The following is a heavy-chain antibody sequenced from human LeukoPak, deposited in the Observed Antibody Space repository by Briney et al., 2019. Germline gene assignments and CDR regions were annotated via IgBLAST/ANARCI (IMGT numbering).Heavy chain of an antibody. CDR1: GFTFSREW. CDR2: IKQDGSKQ. D-gene: IGHD3-16*01. J-gene: IGHJ4*02. Sequence: PGGSLSLTCAASGFTFSREWLSWVRQPPGKGLEWVANIKQDGSKQYYVDSVKGRFIISRDNSKNTLYLQMNSRRAEDTAVYYCARGDRGGFDYWGQGTLVTVSS. CDR3: ARGDRGGFDY. V-gene: IGHV3-7*01.